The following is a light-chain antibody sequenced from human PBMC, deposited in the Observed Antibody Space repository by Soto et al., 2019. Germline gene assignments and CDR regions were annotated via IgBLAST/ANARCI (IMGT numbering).Light chain of an antibody. Sequence: QSVLTQPASLSGSPGQSLTNSCTGSDRDVMNYNLVSWYQQRPGRTPKLIIYEGSKRPSGTSDRFSGSKSGNTASLTISGLQAEDEADYYCCTYGGVNTLYVFGTATKLTVL. CDR2: EGS. CDR1: DRDVMNYNL. CDR3: CTYGGVNTLYV. V-gene: IGLV2-23*01. J-gene: IGLJ1*01.